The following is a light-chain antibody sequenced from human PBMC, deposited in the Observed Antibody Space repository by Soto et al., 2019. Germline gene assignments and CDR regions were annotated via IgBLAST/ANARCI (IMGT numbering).Light chain of an antibody. Sequence: EIVLTQAPGSLSLSPGEIATLSCRASQSVDSSFFAWYQQKPGQAPRLLIYGASHRATGIPDRFSGSGSGTDFTLTISRLEPEDFAVYYCQQYVSSVTFGQGTKVDIK. J-gene: IGKJ1*01. CDR1: QSVDSSF. CDR3: QQYVSSVT. V-gene: IGKV3-20*01. CDR2: GAS.